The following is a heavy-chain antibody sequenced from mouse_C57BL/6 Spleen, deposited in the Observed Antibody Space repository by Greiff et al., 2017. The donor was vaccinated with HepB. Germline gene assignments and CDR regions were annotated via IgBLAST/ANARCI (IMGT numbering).Heavy chain of an antibody. J-gene: IGHJ2*01. D-gene: IGHD4-1*01. CDR2: INYDGSST. Sequence: EVQLVESEGGLVQPGSSMKLSCTASGFTFSDYYMAWVRQVPEKGLEWVANINYDGSSTYYLDSLKSRFIISRDNAKNILYLQMSSLKSEDTATYYCARDWDNYLDYWGQGTTLTVSS. V-gene: IGHV5-16*01. CDR1: GFTFSDYY. CDR3: ARDWDNYLDY.